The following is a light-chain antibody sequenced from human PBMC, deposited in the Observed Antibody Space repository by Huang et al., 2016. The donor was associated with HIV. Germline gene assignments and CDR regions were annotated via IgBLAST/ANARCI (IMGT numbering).Light chain of an antibody. CDR1: QRISSH. Sequence: DIQVTQSPSSLSASVGDRVTITCRTSQRISSHLSWYQQKIGKGPKLLIYSSTVLQSGVPSRFTCSGSGTDLTLTINSLQPEDFATYYCQQTYSAPVTFGGGTRVEIK. CDR3: QQTYSAPVT. J-gene: IGKJ4*01. CDR2: SST. V-gene: IGKV1-39*01.